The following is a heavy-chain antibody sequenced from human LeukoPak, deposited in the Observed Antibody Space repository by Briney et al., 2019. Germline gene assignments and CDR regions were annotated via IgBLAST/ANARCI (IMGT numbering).Heavy chain of an antibody. CDR1: GGSFSGYY. J-gene: IGHJ5*02. Sequence: SETLSLTCAVYGGSFSGYYWSWIRQPPGKGLEWIGEINHSGSTNYNPSLKSRVTISADTSKNQFSLKLSSVTAGDTAVYYCARAVLRTIFGVVISGEWFDPWGQGTLVTVSS. D-gene: IGHD3-3*01. CDR2: INHSGST. V-gene: IGHV4-34*01. CDR3: ARAVLRTIFGVVISGEWFDP.